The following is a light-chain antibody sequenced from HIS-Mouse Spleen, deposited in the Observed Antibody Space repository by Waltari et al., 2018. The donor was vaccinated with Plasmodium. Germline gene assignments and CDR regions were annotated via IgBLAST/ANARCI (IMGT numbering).Light chain of an antibody. CDR3: SSYAGSNNYV. CDR1: SSDVGGFHY. J-gene: IGLJ1*01. Sequence: QSALTQPPYASGSPGQSVTISCTRTSSDVGGFHYVPGYQHNPGKTPQRMIYEVSKRPSGVPYRFSGSKSGNTASLTVSGLQAEDEADYYCSSYAGSNNYVFGTGTKVTVL. CDR2: EVS. V-gene: IGLV2-8*01.